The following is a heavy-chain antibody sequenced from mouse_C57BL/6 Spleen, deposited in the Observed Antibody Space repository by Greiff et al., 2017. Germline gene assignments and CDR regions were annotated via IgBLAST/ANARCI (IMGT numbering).Heavy chain of an antibody. D-gene: IGHD2-4*01. Sequence: VQLHQPGAELVKPGASVKLSCKASGYTFTSYWMHWVKQRPGQGLEWIGMIHPNSGSTNYNEKFKSKATLTVDKSSSTAYMQLSSLTSEDSAVYYCATIYYDYEGFAYWGQGTLVTVSA. CDR1: GYTFTSYW. CDR2: IHPNSGST. V-gene: IGHV1-64*01. CDR3: ATIYYDYEGFAY. J-gene: IGHJ3*01.